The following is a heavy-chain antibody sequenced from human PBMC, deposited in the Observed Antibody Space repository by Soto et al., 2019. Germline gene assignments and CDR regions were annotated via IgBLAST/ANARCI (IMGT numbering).Heavy chain of an antibody. CDR1: GYTFTSYD. CDR2: MNPNSGNT. CDR3: ARGRTGMTSMDV. V-gene: IGHV1-8*01. D-gene: IGHD1-1*01. J-gene: IGHJ6*02. Sequence: QVQLVQSGAEVKKPGASVKVSCKASGYTFTSYDINWVRQATGQGLEWMGWMNPNSGNTGYAQKFQGRVTITRNTSISTAYMDLRSLRSQDTAVYYCARGRTGMTSMDVWGQGTTVTVSS.